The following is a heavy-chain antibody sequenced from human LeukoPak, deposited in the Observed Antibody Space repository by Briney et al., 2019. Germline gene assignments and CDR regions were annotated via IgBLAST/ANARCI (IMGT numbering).Heavy chain of an antibody. CDR3: ARDLFSYGLDY. CDR2: IKQDGSEK. Sequence: GGSLRLSCAASGFTFSSYAMHWVRQAPGKGLEWVANIKQDGSEKYYVDSVKGRFTISRDNAKNSLYLQMNSLRAEDTAVYYCARDLFSYGLDYWGQGTLVTVSS. D-gene: IGHD5-18*01. CDR1: GFTFSSYA. V-gene: IGHV3-7*01. J-gene: IGHJ4*02.